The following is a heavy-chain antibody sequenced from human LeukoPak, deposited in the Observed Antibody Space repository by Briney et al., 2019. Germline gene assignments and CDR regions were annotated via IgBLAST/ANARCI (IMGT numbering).Heavy chain of an antibody. CDR3: AKGFHSGSFNELDY. D-gene: IGHD1-26*01. Sequence: GGSLRLSCAASGFTFSSYWMNWVRQAPGKGLVWVSRIASDGSSTTYADSVKGRFSISRDNAKNTLYLQMNSLRAEDTAVYYCAKGFHSGSFNELDYWGQGTLVTVSS. CDR2: IASDGSST. V-gene: IGHV3-74*01. J-gene: IGHJ4*02. CDR1: GFTFSSYW.